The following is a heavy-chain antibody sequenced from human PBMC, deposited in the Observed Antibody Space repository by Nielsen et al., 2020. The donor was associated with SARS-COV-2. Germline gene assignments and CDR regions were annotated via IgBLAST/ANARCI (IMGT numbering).Heavy chain of an antibody. CDR1: GFTFSNYW. V-gene: IGHV3-7*05. J-gene: IGHJ4*02. CDR2: IKQDGSQK. D-gene: IGHD5-12*01. Sequence: GESLKISCAASGFTFSNYWMSWVRQAPGKGLEWVANIKQDGSQKVYVDSMEGRFTISRDNAKNSLYLQMNNLRAEDTAVYFCAGGADIVAMDGGYAFWGQGTLVTVSS. CDR3: AGGADIVAMDGGYAF.